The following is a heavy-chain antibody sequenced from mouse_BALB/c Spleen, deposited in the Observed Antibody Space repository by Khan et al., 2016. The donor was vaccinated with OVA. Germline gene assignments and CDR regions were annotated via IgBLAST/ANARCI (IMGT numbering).Heavy chain of an antibody. D-gene: IGHD2-14*01. Sequence: VQLQESGPGLVQPSQSLSITCTVSGFSLNTYGIHWIRQSQGKGLEWLGVIRSAGSTDYNGAFISRLSITKDNSKSQAFFRMSSLQADDTTIYYCARNSYMYDFTYWGQGTLVIVSA. CDR1: GFSLNTYG. CDR2: IRSAGST. J-gene: IGHJ3*01. V-gene: IGHV2-2*01. CDR3: ARNSYMYDFTY.